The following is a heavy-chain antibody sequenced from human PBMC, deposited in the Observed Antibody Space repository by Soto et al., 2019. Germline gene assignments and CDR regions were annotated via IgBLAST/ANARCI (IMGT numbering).Heavy chain of an antibody. CDR2: IDPSDSYT. V-gene: IGHV5-10-1*01. CDR1: GYSFTSYW. J-gene: IGHJ4*02. CDR3: ARQHSIGCDY. Sequence: LGESLKISCKGSGYSFTSYWIAWVRQMPGKGLEWMGRIDPSDSYTNYSPSFQGHVTISADKSISTAYLQWSSLKASDTAMYYCARQHSIGCDYWGQGTLVTVSS. D-gene: IGHD6-19*01.